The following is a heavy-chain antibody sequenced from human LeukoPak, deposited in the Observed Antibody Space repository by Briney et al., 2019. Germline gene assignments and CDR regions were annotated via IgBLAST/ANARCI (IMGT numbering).Heavy chain of an antibody. Sequence: GGSLRLSCAASGFTFSDYYMSWIRQAPGKGLEGVLYISRGGNTIYYADSVKGRFTISRDNAKNSLYLQMNSLRAEDTAVYYCATLSRPWDFEYWGQGTLVTVSS. D-gene: IGHD1-26*01. CDR1: GFTFSDYY. V-gene: IGHV3-11*01. CDR2: ISRGGNTI. CDR3: ATLSRPWDFEY. J-gene: IGHJ4*02.